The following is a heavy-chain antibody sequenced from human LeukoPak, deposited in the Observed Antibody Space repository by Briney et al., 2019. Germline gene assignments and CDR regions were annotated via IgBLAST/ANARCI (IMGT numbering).Heavy chain of an antibody. CDR2: IYHSGST. D-gene: IGHD1-26*01. Sequence: PSETLSLTCTVSGGSISSSSYYWGWIRQPPGKGLEWIGEIYHSGSTNYNPSLKSRVTISVDTSKNQFSLKLSSVTAADTAVYYCARHSGGGSYYLGDRAFDIWGQGTMVTVSS. CDR1: GGSISSSSYY. J-gene: IGHJ3*02. V-gene: IGHV4-39*01. CDR3: ARHSGGGSYYLGDRAFDI.